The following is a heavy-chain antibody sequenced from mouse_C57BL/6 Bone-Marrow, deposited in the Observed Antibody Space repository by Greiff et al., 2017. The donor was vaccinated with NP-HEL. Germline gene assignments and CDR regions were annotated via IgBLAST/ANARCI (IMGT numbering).Heavy chain of an antibody. CDR3: AIKGRFRRRDYYAMDY. V-gene: IGHV1-81*01. J-gene: IGHJ4*01. CDR2: IYPRSGST. CDR1: GYTFTSYG. Sequence: QVQLQQSGAELARPGASVKLSCKASGYTFTSYGISWVKQRTGQGLEWIGVIYPRSGSTYYNEKFKGKATLTADKSSSTAYMQLRSLTSEDSAVYFCAIKGRFRRRDYYAMDYWGQGTSVTVSS. D-gene: IGHD1-3*01.